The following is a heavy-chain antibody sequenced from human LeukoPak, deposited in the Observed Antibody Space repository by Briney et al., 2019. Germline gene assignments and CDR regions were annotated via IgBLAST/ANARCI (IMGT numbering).Heavy chain of an antibody. Sequence: SETLSLTCSVSGVSISSDYWSWIRQPPGKGLEWIGYMYYRGSSNYNPSLKSRVTMLIDTSKNQFSLKLSSVTAADMAVYYCARGRYSAGDNWFDPWGQGTLVTVSS. J-gene: IGHJ5*02. V-gene: IGHV4-59*01. CDR3: ARGRYSAGDNWFDP. CDR2: MYYRGSS. CDR1: GVSISSDY. D-gene: IGHD3-9*01.